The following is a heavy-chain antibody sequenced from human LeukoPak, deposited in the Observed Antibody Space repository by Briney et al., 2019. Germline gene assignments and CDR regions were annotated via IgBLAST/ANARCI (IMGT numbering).Heavy chain of an antibody. Sequence: GGSLRLSCAASGFTFSSYEMNWVRQAPGKGLEWVSYISSSGSTIYYADSVKGRFTISRDNAKNSLYLQMNSLRAEDTAVYYCARSVWGSGYYPYYFDYWGQGTLVTVSS. CDR3: ARSVWGSGYYPYYFDY. J-gene: IGHJ4*02. V-gene: IGHV3-48*03. CDR1: GFTFSSYE. CDR2: ISSSGSTI. D-gene: IGHD3-3*01.